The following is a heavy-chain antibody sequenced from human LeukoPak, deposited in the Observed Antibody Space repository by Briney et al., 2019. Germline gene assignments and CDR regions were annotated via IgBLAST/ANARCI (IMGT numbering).Heavy chain of an antibody. CDR3: ARRERLGYSYGRGTFDI. J-gene: IGHJ3*02. D-gene: IGHD5-18*01. V-gene: IGHV3-66*01. CDR1: GFTFSSYA. Sequence: GGSLRLSCSASGFTFSSYAMHWVRQAPGKGLEWVSLINSGGSTYYSDSVKGRFTISRDNSKNTLYLQMNSLRAEDTAVYYCARRERLGYSYGRGTFDIWGQGTMVTVSS. CDR2: INSGGST.